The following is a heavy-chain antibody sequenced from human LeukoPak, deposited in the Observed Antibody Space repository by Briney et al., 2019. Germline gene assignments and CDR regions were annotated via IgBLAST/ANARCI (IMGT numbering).Heavy chain of an antibody. Sequence: ASVKVSCKASGYTFTGYYMHWVRQAPGQGLEWMGRIDPNNGDAKYAQNFQGRVTMTRDTSSSTFYLELSRLRSDDTAFYYCARDPGDPRSYWYFDLWGRGTLVTVSS. CDR2: IDPNNGDA. CDR3: ARDPGDPRSYWYFDL. CDR1: GYTFTGYY. J-gene: IGHJ2*01. D-gene: IGHD3-16*01. V-gene: IGHV1-2*02.